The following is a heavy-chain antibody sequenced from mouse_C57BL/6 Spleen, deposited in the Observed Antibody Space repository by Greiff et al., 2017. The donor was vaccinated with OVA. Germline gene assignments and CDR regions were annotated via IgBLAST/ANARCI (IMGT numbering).Heavy chain of an antibody. J-gene: IGHJ2*01. D-gene: IGHD2-1*01. Sequence: EVKLVESGPELVKPGASVKISCKASGYSFTGYYMNWVKQSPEKSLEWIGEINPSTGGTTYNQKFKAKATLTVDKSSSTAYMQLKSLTSEDSAVYYCARYYGNFDYWGQGTTLTVSS. CDR3: ARYYGNFDY. CDR1: GYSFTGYY. CDR2: INPSTGGT. V-gene: IGHV1-42*01.